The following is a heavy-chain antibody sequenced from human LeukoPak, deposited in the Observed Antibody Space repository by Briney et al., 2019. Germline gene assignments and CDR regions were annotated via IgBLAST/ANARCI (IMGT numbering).Heavy chain of an antibody. V-gene: IGHV4-39*01. J-gene: IGHJ4*02. CDR2: IYYSGNT. CDR3: ARQTGSGLFILP. Sequence: SETLSLTCTVSGVSISSSNSYWGWIRQPPRKGLEWIGSIYYSGNTYYNASLKSQVSISIDTSKNQFSLRLTSVTAADTAVYYCARQTGSGLFILPGGQGTLVTVSS. CDR1: GVSISSSNSY. D-gene: IGHD3/OR15-3a*01.